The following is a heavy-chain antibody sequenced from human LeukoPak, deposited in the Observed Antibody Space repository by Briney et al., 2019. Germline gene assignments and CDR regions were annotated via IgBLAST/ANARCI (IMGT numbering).Heavy chain of an antibody. V-gene: IGHV4-38-2*02. CDR1: GYSISSGNY. J-gene: IGHJ4*02. CDR3: ARTSSGSYWAFDY. CDR2: INLSGST. Sequence: PSETLSLTCTVAGYSISSGNYWSWIRQPPGKGLEWIGEINLSGSTNYNPSLKSRVTISVDTSKNQFSLKLSSVTAADTALYYCARTSSGSYWAFDYWGQGTLVTVSS. D-gene: IGHD1-26*01.